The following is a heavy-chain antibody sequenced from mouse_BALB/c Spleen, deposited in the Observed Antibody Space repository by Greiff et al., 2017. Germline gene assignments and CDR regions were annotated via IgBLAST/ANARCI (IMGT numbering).Heavy chain of an antibody. J-gene: IGHJ4*01. V-gene: IGHV5-9-4*01. Sequence: EVQLVESGGGLVKPGGSLKLSCAASGFTFSSYAMSWVRQSPEKRLEWVAEISSGGSYTYYPGTVTGRFTISRDNAKNTLYLEMSSLRSEDTAMYYCARRDYDAMDYWGQGTSVTVSS. CDR1: GFTFSSYA. CDR2: ISSGGSYT. CDR3: ARRDYDAMDY.